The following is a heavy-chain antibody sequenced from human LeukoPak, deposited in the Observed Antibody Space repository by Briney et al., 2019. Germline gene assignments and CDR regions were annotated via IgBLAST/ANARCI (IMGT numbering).Heavy chain of an antibody. CDR1: GFTFSSYG. J-gene: IGHJ4*02. CDR3: AKEGHGSSLDY. V-gene: IGHV3-30*18. Sequence: PGGSLRLSCAASGFTFSSYGMHWVRQAPGKGLEWVAVISYDGSNKYYADSVKGRFTISRDNSKNTLYLQMNSLRAEDTAVYYCAKEGHGSSLDYRGQGTLVTVSS. CDR2: ISYDGSNK. D-gene: IGHD6-13*01.